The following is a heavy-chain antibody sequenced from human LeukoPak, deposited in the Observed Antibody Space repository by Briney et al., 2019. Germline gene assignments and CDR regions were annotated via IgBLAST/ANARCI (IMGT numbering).Heavy chain of an antibody. CDR2: VSGSGAT. CDR1: GFTFSSYA. D-gene: IGHD2-2*01. CDR3: TKGGQDCSPTTCYYD. V-gene: IGHV3-23*01. Sequence: GGSLRLSCAASGFTFSSYAMSWVRQAPGKGLEWVSAVSGSGATYYADSVKGRFTISRDNSKNMVYLQMNSLRAEDTAIYFCTKGGQDCSPTTCYYDWGQGTLDTVSS. J-gene: IGHJ4*02.